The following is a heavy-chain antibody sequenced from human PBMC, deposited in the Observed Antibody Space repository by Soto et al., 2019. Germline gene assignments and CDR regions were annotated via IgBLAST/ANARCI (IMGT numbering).Heavy chain of an antibody. CDR2: INHTGGT. V-gene: IGHV4-34*01. CDR1: GGSVNGYY. Sequence: SETLSLTCAVYGGSVNGYYWNWIRQPPGKGLEWIGEINHTGGTHYNPSLKSRVTMSVDTSKNQFSLRLSSVTAADTAIYYCESVTFGGVVLAHWGQGTLVTVSS. J-gene: IGHJ4*02. CDR3: ESVTFGGVVLAH. D-gene: IGHD3-16*01.